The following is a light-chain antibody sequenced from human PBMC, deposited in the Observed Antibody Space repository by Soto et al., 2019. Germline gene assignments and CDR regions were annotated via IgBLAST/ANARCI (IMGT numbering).Light chain of an antibody. CDR2: AAS. V-gene: IGKV1-17*01. Sequence: DIQMTQSPSSLSASVGDKVTIAYRASQVIRNDLVWYQQQPGKAPKRLIYAASSLESEVTSRFSASGSGTEFTLTISSLQPEDFATYYCLQHKSFPWTFGQGTKVEIK. CDR3: LQHKSFPWT. CDR1: QVIRND. J-gene: IGKJ1*01.